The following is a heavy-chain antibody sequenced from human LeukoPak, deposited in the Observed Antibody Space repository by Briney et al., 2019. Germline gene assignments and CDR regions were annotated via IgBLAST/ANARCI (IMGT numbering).Heavy chain of an antibody. CDR1: GGSISSYY. V-gene: IGHV4-59*12. CDR3: ARGGWSYYDY. CDR2: IYYSGST. J-gene: IGHJ4*02. D-gene: IGHD3-3*01. Sequence: SETLSLTCTVSGGSISSYYWSWIRQPPGKGLEWIGYIYYSGSTNYNPSLKSRVTMSIDTSKNQFSLKLSSVTAADTAVYYCARGGWSYYDYWGQGTLVTVSS.